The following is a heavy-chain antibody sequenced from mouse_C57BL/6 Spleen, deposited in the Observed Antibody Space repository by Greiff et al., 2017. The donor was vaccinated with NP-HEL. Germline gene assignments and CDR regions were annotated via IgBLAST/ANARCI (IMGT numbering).Heavy chain of an antibody. CDR2: IYPGDGDT. CDR3: ARGDYDYDPYYFDY. CDR1: GYAFSSSW. J-gene: IGHJ2*01. V-gene: IGHV1-82*01. Sequence: QVQLKESGPELVKPGASVKISCKASGYAFSSSWMNWVKQRPGKGLEWIGRIYPGDGDTNYNGKFKGKATLTADKSSSPAYMQLSSLTSEDSAVYFCARGDYDYDPYYFDYWGQGTTLTVSS. D-gene: IGHD2-4*01.